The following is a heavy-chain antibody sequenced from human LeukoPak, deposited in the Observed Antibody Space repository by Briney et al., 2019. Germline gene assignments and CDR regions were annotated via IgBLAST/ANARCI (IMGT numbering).Heavy chain of an antibody. CDR3: ARDSRGIAAAGSPNWFDP. J-gene: IGHJ5*02. Sequence: SETLSLTCAVYGGSFSGYYWSWIRQPPGKGLEWIGEINHSGSTNYNPSLKSRVTISVGTSKNQFSLKLSSVTAADTAVYYCARDSRGIAAAGSPNWFDPWGQGTLVTVSS. D-gene: IGHD6-13*01. V-gene: IGHV4-34*01. CDR2: INHSGST. CDR1: GGSFSGYY.